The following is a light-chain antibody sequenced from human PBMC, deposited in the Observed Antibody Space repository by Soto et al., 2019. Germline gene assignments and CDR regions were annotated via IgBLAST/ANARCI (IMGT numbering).Light chain of an antibody. Sequence: EIVMPQSPATMSVSPGERSTLSCRASQSVSSNLAWYQQKPGQAPRLLIYGASTRATGIPGRFSGSGSGTEFTLTISSLQSEDFAVYYCQQYKNWPPLTFGGGTKVEIK. CDR1: QSVSSN. V-gene: IGKV3-15*01. CDR3: QQYKNWPPLT. J-gene: IGKJ4*01. CDR2: GAS.